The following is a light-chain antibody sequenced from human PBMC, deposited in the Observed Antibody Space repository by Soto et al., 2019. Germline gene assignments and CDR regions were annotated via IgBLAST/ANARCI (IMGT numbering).Light chain of an antibody. CDR2: KAS. V-gene: IGKV1-5*03. CDR3: QQYHIYPGT. CDR1: QTIDSW. J-gene: IGKJ1*01. Sequence: DIQMTQSPSTLSASVGDRVTITCRASQTIDSWLAWYQQRPGKPPNLLIYKASTLASGVPSRFSGSGSGTEFTLTINSLQPDDFATYYCQQYHIYPGTVGKGTKVDIK.